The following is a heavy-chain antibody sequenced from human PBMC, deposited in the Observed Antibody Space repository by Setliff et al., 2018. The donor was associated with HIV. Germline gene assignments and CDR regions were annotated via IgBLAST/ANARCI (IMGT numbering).Heavy chain of an antibody. CDR3: ARRGAYGYDYFDY. CDR1: GASIGNSNSY. D-gene: IGHD5-12*01. J-gene: IGHJ4*02. Sequence: SETLSLTCTVYGASIGNSNSYWGWIRQPPGKRLEWLGSVYQSGSTSYNPSLSSRLTISVDTSKNQVSLRLSSVTAADTAVYYCARRGAYGYDYFDYWGPGMLVTVSS. CDR2: VYQSGST. V-gene: IGHV4-39*01.